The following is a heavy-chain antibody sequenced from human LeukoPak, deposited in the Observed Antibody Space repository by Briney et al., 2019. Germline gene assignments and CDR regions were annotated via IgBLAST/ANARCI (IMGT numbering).Heavy chain of an antibody. CDR3: AKDAVESFYDSSGYYYGVGFDY. D-gene: IGHD3-22*01. J-gene: IGHJ4*02. Sequence: GGSLRLSCAASGGTFSGYSMNWVRQAPGQGLEWVSYIISISNIINYAHSVKGRVTISTDKSKNTPYLQMNSLRAEDTAVYYCAKDAVESFYDSSGYYYGVGFDYWGQGTLVSVSS. CDR1: GGTFSGYS. V-gene: IGHV3-48*01. CDR2: IISISNII.